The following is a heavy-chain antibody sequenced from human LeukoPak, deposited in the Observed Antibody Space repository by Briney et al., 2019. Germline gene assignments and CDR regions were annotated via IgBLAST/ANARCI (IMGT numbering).Heavy chain of an antibody. CDR3: ARDSIYCSSSSCYFDWFDA. J-gene: IGHJ5*02. CDR1: GVSISSYY. CDR2: IYYSGST. V-gene: IGHV4-59*12. Sequence: AETLTLTCTVSGVSISSYYWSWIRQPPGKGLEWIGYIYYSGSTNYNPSLESRVTISVDTSRNHFSLKLNSVTAADTAVYYCARDSIYCSSSSCYFDWFDAWGQGTLVTVSS. D-gene: IGHD2-2*01.